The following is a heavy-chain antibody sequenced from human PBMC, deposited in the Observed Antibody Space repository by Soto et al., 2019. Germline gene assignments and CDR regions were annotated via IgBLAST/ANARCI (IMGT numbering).Heavy chain of an antibody. CDR3: ARNYYDSSGYSYYYYGMDV. V-gene: IGHV1-69*13. J-gene: IGHJ6*02. Sequence: SVKVSCKASGGTFSSYAISWVRQAPGQGLEWMGGIIPIFGTANYAQKFQGRVTITADESTSTAYMELSSLRSEDTAVYYCARNYYDSSGYSYYYYGMDVWGQGTTVTVSS. CDR1: GGTFSSYA. CDR2: IIPIFGTA. D-gene: IGHD3-22*01.